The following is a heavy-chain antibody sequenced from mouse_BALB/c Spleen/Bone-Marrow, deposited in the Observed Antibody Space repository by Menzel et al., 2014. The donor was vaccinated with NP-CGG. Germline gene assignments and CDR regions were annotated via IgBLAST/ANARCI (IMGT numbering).Heavy chain of an antibody. J-gene: IGHJ3*01. D-gene: IGHD2-3*01. CDR3: ASYDGSRFAY. V-gene: IGHV14-3*02. Sequence: EVQLQQSGAELVKPGTSVKLSCTASGFNIKDTHLHWVQQRPEQGLEWIGRFDPTNGNPKYDPKFQGMATITVDTSSNTAYLQLSSLTSEDTAVYYCASYDGSRFAYWGQGTLVTVSA. CDR1: GFNIKDTH. CDR2: FDPTNGNP.